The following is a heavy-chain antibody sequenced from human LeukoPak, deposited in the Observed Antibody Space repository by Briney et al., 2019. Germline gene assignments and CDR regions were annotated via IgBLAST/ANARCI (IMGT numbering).Heavy chain of an antibody. D-gene: IGHD5-24*01. J-gene: IGHJ4*02. CDR2: LSGRGGGT. CDR1: GFTFSSYA. CDR3: AKSGYSRFDY. V-gene: IGHV3-23*01. Sequence: GGSLRLSRAASGFTFSSYAMSCVRPPPGRGVEWVSALSGRGGGTYYAASVKGRFTISQDNSKNTPYLQMNSLRADDTAVYFCAKSGYSRFDYWGQGTLVTVSS.